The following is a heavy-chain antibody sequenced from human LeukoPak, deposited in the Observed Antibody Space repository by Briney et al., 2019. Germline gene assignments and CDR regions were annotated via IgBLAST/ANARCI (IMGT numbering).Heavy chain of an antibody. Sequence: GGSLRLSRAASGFTFSSYAMSWVRQAPGKGLEWVSAISGSGGSTYYADSVEGRFTISRDNSKNTLYLQMNSLRAEDTAVYYCAKDGNNWSPAATFDYWGQGTLVTVSS. CDR2: ISGSGGST. V-gene: IGHV3-23*01. J-gene: IGHJ4*02. CDR1: GFTFSSYA. CDR3: AKDGNNWSPAATFDY. D-gene: IGHD1-20*01.